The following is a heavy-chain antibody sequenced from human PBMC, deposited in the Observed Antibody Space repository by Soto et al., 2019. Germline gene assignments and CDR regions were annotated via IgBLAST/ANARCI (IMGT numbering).Heavy chain of an antibody. J-gene: IGHJ6*02. CDR2: IIPIFGTA. CDR3: ARAMNDNYYYGMDV. D-gene: IGHD3-22*01. V-gene: IGHV1-69*12. CDR1: GGTFSRYG. Sequence: QVQLVQSGAEVKKPGSPVKVSCKASGGTFSRYGISWVRQAPGQGLEWMGGIIPIFGTANYAQKFQGRVTITADESTSTGYMELSSLRSEDTAVYYCARAMNDNYYYGMDVWGQGTTVTVSS.